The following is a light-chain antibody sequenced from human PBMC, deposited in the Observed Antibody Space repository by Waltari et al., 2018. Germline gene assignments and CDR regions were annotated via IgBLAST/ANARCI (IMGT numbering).Light chain of an antibody. CDR2: DVN. J-gene: IGLJ1*01. Sequence: QSALTQPASVSGSPGQSITISCTGTSSDVGGYNYVAWYQKHPGKAPKLIIYDVNNWPSGVSNRFSGSKSGNTASPTISGLQAEDEADYFCSSFTSTHTYVFGSGTKVNVL. CDR1: SSDVGGYNY. V-gene: IGLV2-14*03. CDR3: SSFTSTHTYV.